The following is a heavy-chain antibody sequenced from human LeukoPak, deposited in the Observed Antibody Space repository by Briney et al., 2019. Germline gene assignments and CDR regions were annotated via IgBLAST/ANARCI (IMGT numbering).Heavy chain of an antibody. CDR1: GFPFSSYG. Sequence: GRSLRLSCAASGFPFSSYGMHWVRQAPGKGPEWVAVISHDGSNKYYEDSVKGRFTISRDNSKNTLYLQMNSLSAEDTAVYYCARDPGDSFDYWGQGTLVTVSS. CDR2: ISHDGSNK. V-gene: IGHV3-30*03. J-gene: IGHJ4*02. CDR3: ARDPGDSFDY.